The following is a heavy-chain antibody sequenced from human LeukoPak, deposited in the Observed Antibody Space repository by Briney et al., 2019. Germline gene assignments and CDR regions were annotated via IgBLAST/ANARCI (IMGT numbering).Heavy chain of an antibody. V-gene: IGHV1-18*01. CDR2: VSGYNGNT. J-gene: IGHJ4*02. D-gene: IGHD3-22*01. CDR3: AKDIHPGLDSGASCCFDY. Sequence: ASVKVSCKTSGYTFSRHGITWVRQAPGQGLEWMGWVSGYNGNTNYAQNVQGRVTMTTDTSTNTAYMELRSLRSDDTAVYYCAKDIHPGLDSGASCCFDYWGEGTPVTVSS. CDR1: GYTFSRHG.